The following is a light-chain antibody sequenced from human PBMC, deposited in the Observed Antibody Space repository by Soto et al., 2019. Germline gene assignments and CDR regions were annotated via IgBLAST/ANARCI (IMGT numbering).Light chain of an antibody. CDR1: QDIRNY. CDR3: QKYNSAPWT. CDR2: SAS. J-gene: IGKJ1*01. V-gene: IGKV1-27*01. Sequence: DIQMTQSPSSVSASVGDRVTITCRASQDIRNYLAWYQQQPGKAPKLLMLSASILQSGVPSRFSGSGSGTDFTLTITSLQPEDVATYYCQKYNSAPWTFGQGTKVEVK.